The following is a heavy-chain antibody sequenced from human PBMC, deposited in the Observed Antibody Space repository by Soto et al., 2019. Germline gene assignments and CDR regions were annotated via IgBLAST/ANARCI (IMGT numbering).Heavy chain of an antibody. CDR1: GYTLTELS. D-gene: IGHD2-15*01. Sequence: QVQLVQSGAEVKKPGASVKVSCKVSGYTLTELSMHWVRQAPGKGLEWRGGFDPEDGDTIYAQKFHCRVSMTEDTSTDTAYMELSSLRSEDTAVYYCATVPFPAPCTGGSCYTFDYWCQGPLVTVSS. J-gene: IGHJ4*02. CDR2: FDPEDGDT. V-gene: IGHV1-24*01. CDR3: ATVPFPAPCTGGSCYTFDY.